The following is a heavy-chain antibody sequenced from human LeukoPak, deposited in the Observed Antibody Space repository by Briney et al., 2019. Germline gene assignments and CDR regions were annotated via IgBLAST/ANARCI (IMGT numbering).Heavy chain of an antibody. V-gene: IGHV4-38-2*02. D-gene: IGHD3-22*01. CDR3: ARGWYDSSGYGLDY. J-gene: IGHJ4*02. CDR2: IYHSGST. CDR1: GYSISSGYY. Sequence: PSETLSLTCTVSGYSISSGYYWGWIRQPPGKGLEWIGSIYHSGSTYYNPSLKSRVTISVDTSKNQFSLKLSSVTAADTAVFYCARGWYDSSGYGLDYWGRGTLVTVSS.